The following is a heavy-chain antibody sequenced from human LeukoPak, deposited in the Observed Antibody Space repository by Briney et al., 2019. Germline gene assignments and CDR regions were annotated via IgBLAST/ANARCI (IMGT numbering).Heavy chain of an antibody. V-gene: IGHV3-23*01. J-gene: IGHJ3*02. CDR1: GFTFSSYA. CDR3: AKPVLRYFDWLGAFDI. CDR2: ISGSGGST. D-gene: IGHD3-9*01. Sequence: GGSLRLSCAASGFTFSSYAMSWVRQAPGKGLEWVPAISGSGGSTYYADSVKGRFTISRDNSKNTLYLQMNSLRAEDTAVYYCAKPVLRYFDWLGAFDIWGQGTMVTVSS.